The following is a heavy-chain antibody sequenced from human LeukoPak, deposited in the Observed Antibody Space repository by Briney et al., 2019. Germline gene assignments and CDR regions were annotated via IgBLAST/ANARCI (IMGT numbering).Heavy chain of an antibody. CDR3: ATDTPETAAFDY. CDR1: GFTFSSYG. V-gene: IGHV3-33*03. J-gene: IGHJ4*02. Sequence: PGGSLRLSCAASGFTFSSYGMHWVRQAPGKGLEWVAVIWYDGSNKYYADSVKGRFTISRDNAKNSLYLQMGSLRAEDTAVYYCATDTPETAAFDYWGQGTLVTVSS. CDR2: IWYDGSNK. D-gene: IGHD1-1*01.